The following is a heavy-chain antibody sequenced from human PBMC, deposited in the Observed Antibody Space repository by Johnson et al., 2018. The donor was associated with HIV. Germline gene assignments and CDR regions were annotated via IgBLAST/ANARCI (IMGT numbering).Heavy chain of an antibody. V-gene: IGHV3-38-3*01. J-gene: IGHJ3*02. CDR1: GFTVSSNE. Sequence: EVQLVESRGVLVQPGGSLRLSCAASGFTVSSNEMSWVRQAPGKGLEWVSSISGGSTYYADSRKGRFTISRDNSKNTLHLQMNSLRAEDTAVYYCARVGLTGAQTGDAFDIWGQGTMVTVSS. CDR3: ARVGLTGAQTGDAFDI. D-gene: IGHD7-27*01. CDR2: ISGGST.